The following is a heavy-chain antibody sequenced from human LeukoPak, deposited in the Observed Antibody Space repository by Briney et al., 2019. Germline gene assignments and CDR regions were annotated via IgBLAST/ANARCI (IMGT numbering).Heavy chain of an antibody. CDR2: INHSGST. J-gene: IGHJ4*02. CDR3: ARDSGYDSPATFDY. D-gene: IGHD5-12*01. Sequence: SETLSLTCAVYGGSFSGYYWSWIRQPPGKGLEWIGEINHSGSTNYNPSLKSRVTISVDTSKNQFSLKLSSVTAADTAVYYCARDSGYDSPATFDYWGQGTLVTVSS. V-gene: IGHV4-34*01. CDR1: GGSFSGYY.